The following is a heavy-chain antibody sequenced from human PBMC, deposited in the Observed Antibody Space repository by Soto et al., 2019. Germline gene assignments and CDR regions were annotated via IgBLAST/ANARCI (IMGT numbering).Heavy chain of an antibody. CDR1: GYTFTSYD. J-gene: IGHJ3*02. CDR3: VLLWFGELSGQPDAFDI. Sequence: GASVKVSCKASGYTFTSYDINWVRRATGQGLEWMGWMNPNSGNTGYAQKFQGRVTMTRNTSISTAYMELSSLRSEDTAVYYCVLLWFGELSGQPDAFDIWGQGTMVTVSS. CDR2: MNPNSGNT. D-gene: IGHD3-10*01. V-gene: IGHV1-8*01.